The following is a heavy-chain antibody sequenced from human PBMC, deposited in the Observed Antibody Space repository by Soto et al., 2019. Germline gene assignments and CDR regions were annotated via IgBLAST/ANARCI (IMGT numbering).Heavy chain of an antibody. Sequence: GGSLRLSCAASGFTFSSYGMHWVRQAPGKGLEWVAVISYDGSNKYYADSVKGRFTISRDNSKNTLYLQMTSLRAEDTAVYYCAKGRSNWNYPWRIGPDNYFDYWGQGTLVTVSS. V-gene: IGHV3-30*18. CDR1: GFTFSSYG. D-gene: IGHD1-7*01. CDR3: AKGRSNWNYPWRIGPDNYFDY. J-gene: IGHJ4*02. CDR2: ISYDGSNK.